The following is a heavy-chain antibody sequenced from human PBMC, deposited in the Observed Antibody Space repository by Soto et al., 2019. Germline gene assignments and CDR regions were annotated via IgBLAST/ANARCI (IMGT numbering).Heavy chain of an antibody. CDR3: ARGLAVAGAFDI. Sequence: GASVKVSCKASGYTFTSYDSKWVRQATGQGLGWMGWMNPNSGNTGYAQKFQGKVTMTRNTSISTAYMELSSLRSEDTAVYYCARGLAVAGAFDIWGQGTMVTVSS. CDR2: MNPNSGNT. CDR1: GYTFTSYD. V-gene: IGHV1-8*01. D-gene: IGHD6-19*01. J-gene: IGHJ3*02.